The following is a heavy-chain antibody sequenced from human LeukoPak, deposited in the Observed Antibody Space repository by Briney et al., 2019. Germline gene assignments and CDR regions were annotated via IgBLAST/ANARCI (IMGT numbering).Heavy chain of an antibody. J-gene: IGHJ4*02. D-gene: IGHD3-10*01. CDR3: ASGLRITMVRGVISYFDY. V-gene: IGHV3-7*01. CDR2: IKQDGSEK. Sequence: AGGSLRLSCAASGFTFSSYWMSWVRQAPGKGLEWVANIKQDGSEKYYVDSVKGRFTISRDNAKNSLYLQMNSLRAEDTAVYYCASGLRITMVRGVISYFDYWGQGTLVTVSS. CDR1: GFTFSSYW.